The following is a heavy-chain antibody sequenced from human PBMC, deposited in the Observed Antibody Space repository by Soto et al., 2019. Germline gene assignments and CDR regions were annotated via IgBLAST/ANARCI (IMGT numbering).Heavy chain of an antibody. Sequence: GGSLRLSCAASGFTFSSYSMNWVRQAPGKGLEWVSSISSSSSYIYYADSVKGPFTISRDNAKNSLYLQMNSLRAEDTAVYYCAGVYGYSAFGYYYYGMDVWGQGTTVTVSS. CDR3: AGVYGYSAFGYYYYGMDV. J-gene: IGHJ6*02. V-gene: IGHV3-21*01. CDR2: ISSSSSYI. D-gene: IGHD2-15*01. CDR1: GFTFSSYS.